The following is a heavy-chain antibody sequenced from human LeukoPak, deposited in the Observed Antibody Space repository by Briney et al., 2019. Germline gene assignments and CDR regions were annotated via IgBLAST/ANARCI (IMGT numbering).Heavy chain of an antibody. Sequence: ASVKVSCKASGYTFTSYYMHWVRQAPGQGLEWMGIINPSGGSTSYAQKFQGRVTMTRDTSTSTVYMELSSLRSEDTAVYYCARSGSLYCTNGICYFDYWGQGTLVTVSS. CDR3: ARSGSLYCTNGICYFDY. CDR2: INPSGGST. V-gene: IGHV1-46*01. CDR1: GYTFTSYY. D-gene: IGHD2-8*01. J-gene: IGHJ4*02.